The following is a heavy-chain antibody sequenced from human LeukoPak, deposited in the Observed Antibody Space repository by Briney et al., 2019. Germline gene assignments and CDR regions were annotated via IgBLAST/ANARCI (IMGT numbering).Heavy chain of an antibody. CDR1: GGTFSSYA. V-gene: IGHV1-69*04. D-gene: IGHD3-3*01. J-gene: IGHJ6*02. CDR3: ARDGHDFWSGYQYYYGMDV. CDR2: IIPILGIA. Sequence: GASVKVSCKASGGTFSSYAISWVRQAPGQGLEWMGRIIPILGIANYAQKFQGRVTITADKSTSTAYMELSSLRSEDTAVYYCARDGHDFWSGYQYYYGMDVWGQGTTVTVSS.